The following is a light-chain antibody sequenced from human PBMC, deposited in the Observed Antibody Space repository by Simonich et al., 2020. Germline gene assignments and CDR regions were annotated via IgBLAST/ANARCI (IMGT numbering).Light chain of an antibody. CDR3: AAWDDSLSGSWV. V-gene: IGLV1-47*01. CDR1: SSNIGSNY. Sequence: QSVLTQPPSASGTPGQRVTISCSGSSSNIGSNYVYWYQQLPGTAPKLLIYRNNQRPSGVPARFSGSKSCTSASLAISGLRSEDEADYYCAAWDDSLSGSWVFGGGTKLTVL. CDR2: RNN. J-gene: IGLJ3*02.